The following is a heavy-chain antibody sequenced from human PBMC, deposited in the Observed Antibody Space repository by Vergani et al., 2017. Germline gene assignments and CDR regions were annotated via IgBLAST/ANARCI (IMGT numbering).Heavy chain of an antibody. V-gene: IGHV3-15*07. J-gene: IGHJ4*02. Sequence: EVQLVESGGGLVKPGGSLRLSCAASGFTFSNAWMNWVRQAPGKGLEWVGRIKSKTDGGTTDYAAPVKGRFTISRDDSKNTLYLQMNSLKTEDTAVYYCARDWVTGLTTLFDYWGQGTLVTVSS. D-gene: IGHD4-17*01. CDR3: ARDWVTGLTTLFDY. CDR2: IKSKTDGGTT. CDR1: GFTFSNAW.